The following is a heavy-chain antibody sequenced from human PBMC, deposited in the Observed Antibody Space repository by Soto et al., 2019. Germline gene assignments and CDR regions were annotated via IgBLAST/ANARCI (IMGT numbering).Heavy chain of an antibody. CDR2: INTDGSST. Sequence: EVQLVESGGGLVQPGGSLRLSCAASGFTISSYWMHWVRQAPGKGLVWVSRINTDGSSTSYANSVKGRFTTSRDNAKNTLYLQMNSLRAEDTAVYYCTRRLSVVGTGPFDYCGQGTLVTVSS. CDR3: TRRLSVVGTGPFDY. D-gene: IGHD2-15*01. CDR1: GFTISSYW. V-gene: IGHV3-74*01. J-gene: IGHJ4*02.